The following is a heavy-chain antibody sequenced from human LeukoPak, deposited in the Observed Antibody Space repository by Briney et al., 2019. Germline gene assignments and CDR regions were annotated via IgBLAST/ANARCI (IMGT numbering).Heavy chain of an antibody. V-gene: IGHV3-23*01. D-gene: IGHD3-22*01. CDR1: GFTFSSYA. J-gene: IGHJ6*02. CDR3: AKGDYDSSGTYLGYYYYYGMDV. CDR2: ISGSGGST. Sequence: GGSLRLSRAASGFTFSSYAMSWVRQAPGKGLEWVSAISGSGGSTYYADSVKGRFTISRDNSKNTLYLQMNSLRAEDTAVYYCAKGDYDSSGTYLGYYYYYGMDVWGQGTTVTVSS.